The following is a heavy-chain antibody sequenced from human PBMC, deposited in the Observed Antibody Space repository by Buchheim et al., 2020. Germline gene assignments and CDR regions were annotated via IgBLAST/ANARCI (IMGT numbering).Heavy chain of an antibody. CDR3: AKDQVSEVVKPHRFPPNV. D-gene: IGHD2-21*01. V-gene: IGHV3-23*01. CDR1: GFTFSSSA. CDR2: ITGGGDRT. J-gene: IGHJ6*02. Sequence: EVQLLESGGGLVQPGGSLRLSCVVSGFTFSSSAMEWVRQAPGKGLEWVSSITGGGDRTYYEDSVKGRFTMSRDNSKNKLYLQMNSLRVEDTAIYYCAKDQVSEVVKPHRFPPNVWGQGAT.